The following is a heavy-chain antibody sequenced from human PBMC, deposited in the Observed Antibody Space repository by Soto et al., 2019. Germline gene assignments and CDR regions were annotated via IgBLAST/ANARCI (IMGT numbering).Heavy chain of an antibody. CDR2: IYHSGST. V-gene: IGHV4-4*02. CDR1: GGSISSSNW. D-gene: IGHD6-13*01. J-gene: IGHJ4*02. CDR3: ASSLQLKGYYFDY. Sequence: QVQLQESGPGLVKPSGTLSLTCAVSGGSISSSNWWSWVRQPPGKGLEWIGEIYHSGSTNYNPSRKSRVTISVDKSKNQFSRKLSSVTAADTAVYYCASSLQLKGYYFDYWGQGTLVTVSS.